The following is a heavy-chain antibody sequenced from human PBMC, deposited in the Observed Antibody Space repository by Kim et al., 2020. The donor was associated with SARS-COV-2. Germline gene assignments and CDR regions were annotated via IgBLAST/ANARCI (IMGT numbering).Heavy chain of an antibody. CDR3: ARGDSGP. Sequence: DATNTSYADSVKGRFTISRDNAENTLYLQMTSLRVEDTAVYYCARGDSGPWGQGTLVTVAS. V-gene: IGHV3-74*01. D-gene: IGHD1-26*01. J-gene: IGHJ5*02. CDR2: DATNT.